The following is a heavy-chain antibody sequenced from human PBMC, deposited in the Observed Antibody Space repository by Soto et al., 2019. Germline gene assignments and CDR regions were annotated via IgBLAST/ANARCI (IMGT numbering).Heavy chain of an antibody. CDR2: VYHSGST. Sequence: QVQLQESGPGLVKPSQTLSLTCSVSGDSIRGGGHYWNWIRQFPGKGLEWIGYVYHSGSTHYNPSLRGRLTIPIDTSKNQLSLRLISVTAADTALYYCARDTGLAPTVWGYWGHGTQVTVSS. D-gene: IGHD7-27*01. CDR3: ARDTGLAPTVWGY. J-gene: IGHJ4*03. V-gene: IGHV4-31*03. CDR1: GDSIRGGGHY.